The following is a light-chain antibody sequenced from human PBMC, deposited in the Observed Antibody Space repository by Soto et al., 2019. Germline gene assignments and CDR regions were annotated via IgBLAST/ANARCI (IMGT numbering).Light chain of an antibody. CDR1: QSISEN. Sequence: EIVMTQSPDTLSVSPGETATLSCRASQSISENLAWYQQKAGQVPRLLIYGANTRATGVPSRFSGSVSGTEFTLTISSLQSEDCAVYLCQQGNSWPLSFGGGTMVEIK. CDR2: GAN. V-gene: IGKV3-15*01. CDR3: QQGNSWPLS. J-gene: IGKJ4*01.